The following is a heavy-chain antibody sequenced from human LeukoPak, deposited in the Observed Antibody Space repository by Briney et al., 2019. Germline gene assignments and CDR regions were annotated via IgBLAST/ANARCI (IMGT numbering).Heavy chain of an antibody. Sequence: SETLSLTCTVSGGSISSYYWSWIRQPPGKGLEWIGYMYYSGNTNYNPSLKSRVTTSVDTSKNQFSLKLSSVTAADTAVYYCARASLGYCTNGVCYTHDYWGQGTLVTVSS. D-gene: IGHD2-8*01. CDR2: MYYSGNT. CDR3: ARASLGYCTNGVCYTHDY. CDR1: GGSISSYY. V-gene: IGHV4-59*01. J-gene: IGHJ4*02.